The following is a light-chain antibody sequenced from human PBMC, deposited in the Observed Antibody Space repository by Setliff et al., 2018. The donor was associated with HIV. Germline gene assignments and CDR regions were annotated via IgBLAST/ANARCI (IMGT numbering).Light chain of an antibody. J-gene: IGLJ1*01. CDR1: TSDIGAYNL. CDR2: DVT. CDR3: SSYTTTSAYV. Sequence: QSVLTQPASVSGSPGQPITISCTGTTSDIGAYNLVSWYQQYPGKAPKLLIYDVTKRPSGVSDRFSASKPANTASLTISGLHTEDEADYFCSSYTTTSAYVFGAGTKVTVL. V-gene: IGLV2-14*03.